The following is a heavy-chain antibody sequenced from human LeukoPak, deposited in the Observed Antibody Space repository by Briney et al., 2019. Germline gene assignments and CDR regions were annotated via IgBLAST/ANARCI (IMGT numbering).Heavy chain of an antibody. CDR2: IYYSGST. J-gene: IGHJ4*02. V-gene: IGHV4-30-4*01. D-gene: IGHD3-22*01. CDR1: GGSISSGDYY. CDR3: ARTDSSGYYGAY. Sequence: SETLSLTCTVSGGSISSGDYYWSWIRQPPGKGLEWIGYIYYSGSTYYNPSLKSRVTISVDTSNNLFSLKLSSVAAADTAAYYCARTDSSGYYGAYWGQGTLVTVSS.